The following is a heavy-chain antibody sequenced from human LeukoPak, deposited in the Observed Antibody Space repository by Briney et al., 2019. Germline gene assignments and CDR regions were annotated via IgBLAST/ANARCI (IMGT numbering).Heavy chain of an antibody. J-gene: IGHJ4*02. CDR1: GYSFTSCW. CDR2: IYPGDSDT. V-gene: IGHV5-51*01. CDR3: ARHGKWLQFPFDY. Sequence: GESLKISCKGSGYSFTSCWIGWVRQMPGKGLEWMGIIYPGDSDTRYSPSFQGQVTISADKSISTAYLQWSSLKASDTAMYYCARHGKWLQFPFDYWGQGTLVTVSS. D-gene: IGHD5-24*01.